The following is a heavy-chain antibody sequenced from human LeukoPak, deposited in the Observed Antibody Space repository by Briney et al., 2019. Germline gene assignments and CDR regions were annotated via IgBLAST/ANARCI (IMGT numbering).Heavy chain of an antibody. V-gene: IGHV1-2*02. CDR3: ARADKLGPTDY. D-gene: IGHD7-27*01. CDR1: GYTITGYY. Sequence: ASVKVSCKASGYTITGYYMHWVRQAPGQGLEWMGWINPNSGGTNYAQKFQGRVTMTRDTSISTAYMELSRLRSDDTAVYDCARADKLGPTDYWGQGTLVTVSS. CDR2: INPNSGGT. J-gene: IGHJ4*02.